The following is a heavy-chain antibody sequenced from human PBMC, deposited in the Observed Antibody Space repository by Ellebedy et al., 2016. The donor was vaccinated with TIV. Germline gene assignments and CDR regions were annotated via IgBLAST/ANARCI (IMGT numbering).Heavy chain of an antibody. V-gene: IGHV3-23*01. D-gene: IGHD2-2*01. CDR3: AKGRNWRTGDTLPGDCSSTSCYGNWFDP. CDR1: GFTFSSYA. Sequence: GESLKISCAASGFTFSSYAMSWVRQAPGKGLEWVSAISGSGGSTYYADSVKGRFTISRDNSKNTLYLQMNSLRAEDTAVYYCAKGRNWRTGDTLPGDCSSTSCYGNWFDPWGQGTLVTVSS. J-gene: IGHJ5*02. CDR2: ISGSGGST.